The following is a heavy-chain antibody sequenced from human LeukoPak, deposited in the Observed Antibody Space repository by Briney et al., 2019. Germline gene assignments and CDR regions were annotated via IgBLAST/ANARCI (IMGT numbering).Heavy chain of an antibody. CDR3: AREYGYGDFLGAFDI. CDR2: ISRSSSYI. Sequence: GGSLRLSCAAFGFTFSGYSMNWVRQAPGKGLEWVSSISRSSSYIYYADSVKGRFTISRDNARNSLYLQMNSLRAEDTAVYYCAREYGYGDFLGAFDIWGQGTMVTVSS. D-gene: IGHD4-17*01. V-gene: IGHV3-21*01. CDR1: GFTFSGYS. J-gene: IGHJ3*02.